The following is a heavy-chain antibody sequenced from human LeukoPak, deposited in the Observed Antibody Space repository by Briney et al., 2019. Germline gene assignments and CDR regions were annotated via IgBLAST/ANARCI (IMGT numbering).Heavy chain of an antibody. D-gene: IGHD3-9*01. CDR1: GGSISSYY. Sequence: SETLSLTCTVSGGSISSYYWSWIRQPPGKGLEWIGYIYYSGSTNYNPSLKSRVTISVDTSKNQFSLKLSSVTAADTAVYYCARLGLTYDILTGYYTQRGDYWGQGTLVTVSS. CDR2: IYYSGST. J-gene: IGHJ4*02. CDR3: ARLGLTYDILTGYYTQRGDY. V-gene: IGHV4-59*08.